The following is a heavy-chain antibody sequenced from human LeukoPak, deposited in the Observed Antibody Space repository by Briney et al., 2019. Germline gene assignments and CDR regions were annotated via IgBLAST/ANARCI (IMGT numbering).Heavy chain of an antibody. CDR1: GGSISSYY. CDR2: IYYSGST. D-gene: IGHD3-22*01. CDR3: AREVNYYDSSGFDY. J-gene: IGHJ4*02. V-gene: IGHV4-59*01. Sequence: SETLSLTCTVSGGSISSYYWSWIRQPPGKGLEWIGYIYYSGSTNYNPSLKSRVTISVDTSKNQFSLKLSSVTAADTAVYYRAREVNYYDSSGFDYWGQGTLVTVSS.